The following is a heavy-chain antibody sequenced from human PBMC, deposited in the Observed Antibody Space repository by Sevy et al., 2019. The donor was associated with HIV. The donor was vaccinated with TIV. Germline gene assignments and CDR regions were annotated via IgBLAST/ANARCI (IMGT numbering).Heavy chain of an antibody. V-gene: IGHV3-49*03. CDR2: ITRNSYEAYGGTT. Sequence: GGSLRLSCTTSGFTFDDYAMTWFRQPPGKGLEWVAFITRNSYEAYGGTTDYAASVKGRFIISRDDSKSIAYLQMNSLKTEDTAFHYCTRGLATADTPEYYFDYWGQGTLVTVSS. CDR3: TRGLATADTPEYYFDY. D-gene: IGHD5-12*01. CDR1: GFTFDDYA. J-gene: IGHJ4*02.